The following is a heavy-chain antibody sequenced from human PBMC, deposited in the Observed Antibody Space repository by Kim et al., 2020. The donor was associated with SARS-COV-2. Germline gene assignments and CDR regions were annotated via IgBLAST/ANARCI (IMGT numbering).Heavy chain of an antibody. J-gene: IGHJ4*02. CDR1: GGSFSGYY. Sequence: SETLSLTCAVYGGSFSGYYWSWIRQPPGKGLEWIGEINHSGSTNYNPSLKSRVTISVDTSKNQFSLKLSSVTAADTAVYYCARGIAARPFYVYWGQGTLV. CDR3: ARGIAARPFYVY. CDR2: INHSGST. V-gene: IGHV4-34*01. D-gene: IGHD6-6*01.